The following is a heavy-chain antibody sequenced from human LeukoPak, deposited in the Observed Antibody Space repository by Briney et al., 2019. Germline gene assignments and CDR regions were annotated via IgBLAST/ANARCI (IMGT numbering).Heavy chain of an antibody. Sequence: GESLKISCKGSGYSFTNSWIGWVRQMPGKGLEWMGIVFPADSDTRYSPSFQGQVTFSADKSISTAYLQWSSLKASDSAMYCCARHGGAFDYWGQGTLVTVSS. J-gene: IGHJ4*02. CDR2: VFPADSDT. V-gene: IGHV5-51*01. D-gene: IGHD4-17*01. CDR1: GYSFTNSW. CDR3: ARHGGAFDY.